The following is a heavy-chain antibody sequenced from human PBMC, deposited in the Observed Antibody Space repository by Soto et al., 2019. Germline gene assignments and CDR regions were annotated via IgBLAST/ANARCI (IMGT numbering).Heavy chain of an antibody. CDR1: GFTVSRNY. Sequence: EVQLVESGGGLVQPGGSLRLSCAASGFTVSRNYMSWVRQAPGKGLEWVSVIYSGGNTYYADSVKGRFTIARDKSKNTLYLHMNSLRAEDTAVYYCARVWLGKFYFDYWGQGTLVTVSS. J-gene: IGHJ4*02. CDR3: ARVWLGKFYFDY. V-gene: IGHV3-66*01. CDR2: IYSGGNT. D-gene: IGHD3-10*01.